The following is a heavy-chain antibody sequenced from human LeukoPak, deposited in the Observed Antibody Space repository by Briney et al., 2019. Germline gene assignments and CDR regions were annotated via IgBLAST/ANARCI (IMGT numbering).Heavy chain of an antibody. J-gene: IGHJ4*02. CDR3: ARGVLGYCSGGSCYARRPSFDY. D-gene: IGHD2-15*01. V-gene: IGHV4-34*01. Sequence: SETLSLTCAVYGGSFSGYYWSWVRQPPGKGLEWIGEINHSGSTNYNPSLKSRVTISVDTSKNQFSLKLSSVTAADTAVYYCARGVLGYCSGGSCYARRPSFDYWGQGTLVTVSS. CDR2: INHSGST. CDR1: GGSFSGYY.